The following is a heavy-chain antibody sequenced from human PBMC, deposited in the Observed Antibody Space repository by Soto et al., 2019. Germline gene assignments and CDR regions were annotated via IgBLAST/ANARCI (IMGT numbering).Heavy chain of an antibody. V-gene: IGHV1-69*01. D-gene: IGHD7-27*01. CDR1: GGTFSNDA. CDR3: ARDGMGTIVGVMDV. CDR2: IIPIYGTT. Sequence: QVQLVQSGAEVKNHGSSVKVSCKTSGGTFSNDAISWVRQAPGQGLEWMGGIIPIYGTTHYAQKFQDRLKLNADDSTGSAYMELSSLRSDDTGVYYCARDGMGTIVGVMDVWGEGTKVTVSS. J-gene: IGHJ6*04.